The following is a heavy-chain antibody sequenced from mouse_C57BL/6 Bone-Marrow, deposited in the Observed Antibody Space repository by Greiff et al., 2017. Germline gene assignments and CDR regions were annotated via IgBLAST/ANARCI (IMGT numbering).Heavy chain of an antibody. Sequence: VQLQQSGAELVRPGASVTLSCKASGYTFTDYEMHWVKQTPVHGLEWIGAIDPETGGTAYNQKFQGKAILTADKSSSTAYMELRSLTSEDSAVYYCTRGATVVAVDYWGQGTTLTVSS. J-gene: IGHJ2*01. CDR3: TRGATVVAVDY. V-gene: IGHV1-15*01. D-gene: IGHD1-1*01. CDR1: GYTFTDYE. CDR2: IDPETGGT.